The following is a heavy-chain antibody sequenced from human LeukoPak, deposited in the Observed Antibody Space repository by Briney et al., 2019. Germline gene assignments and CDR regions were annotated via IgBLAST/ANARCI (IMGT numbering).Heavy chain of an antibody. CDR1: GFTFSSYA. D-gene: IGHD1-14*01. Sequence: PGGSLRLSCAAPGFTFSSYAMSRVRQAPGKGLEWVSVISGSGGSTYYTDSVKGRFTISRDNSKNTLYLQMNSLRAEDTAVYYCAKDNHPPAFDTWGQGTMVTVSS. V-gene: IGHV3-23*01. J-gene: IGHJ3*02. CDR3: AKDNHPPAFDT. CDR2: ISGSGGST.